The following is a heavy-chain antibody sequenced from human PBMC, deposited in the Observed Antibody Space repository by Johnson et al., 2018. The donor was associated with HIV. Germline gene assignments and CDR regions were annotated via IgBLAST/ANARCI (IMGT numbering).Heavy chain of an antibody. J-gene: IGHJ3*02. V-gene: IGHV3-43D*03. D-gene: IGHD3-10*01. CDR1: GFTFDDYA. CDR3: AKTALFQSIWDAFDI. CDR2: ISWDGGST. Sequence: VESGGGLVQPGGSLRLSCAASGFTFDDYAMHWVRQAPGKGLEWVSLISWDGGSTYYADSVKGRFTISRDNSKNSLYLQMNSLRAEDTALYYCAKTALFQSIWDAFDIWGQGTMVTVSS.